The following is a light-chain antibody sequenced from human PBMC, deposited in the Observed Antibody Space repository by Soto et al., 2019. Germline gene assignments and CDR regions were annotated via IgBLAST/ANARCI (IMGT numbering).Light chain of an antibody. V-gene: IGKV3-11*01. CDR2: DAS. CDR1: QSVSNY. Sequence: ETGLTQSPATLSLSPEQTAILSRRASQSVSNYLAWYQQKPGQAPRLLIYDASYRATGIPARFSGGGSGTDFTLSISSLEPEDSAVYFCQQYNNWPYSFGQGTRLEIK. CDR3: QQYNNWPYS. J-gene: IGKJ5*01.